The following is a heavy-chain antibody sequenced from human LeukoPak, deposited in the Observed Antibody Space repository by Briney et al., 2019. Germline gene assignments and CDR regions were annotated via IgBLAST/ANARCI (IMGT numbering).Heavy chain of an antibody. CDR2: INHSGST. CDR1: GGSFSGYY. V-gene: IGHV4-34*01. J-gene: IGHJ4*02. CDR3: ARGDNNYAH. Sequence: SETLSLTCAVYGGSFSGYYWSWIRQPPGKGLEWIGEINHSGSTNYNPSLKSRVTISVDTSKNQFSLKLNSVTAADTAVYYCARGDNNYAHWGRGTLVTVSS. D-gene: IGHD2-2*01.